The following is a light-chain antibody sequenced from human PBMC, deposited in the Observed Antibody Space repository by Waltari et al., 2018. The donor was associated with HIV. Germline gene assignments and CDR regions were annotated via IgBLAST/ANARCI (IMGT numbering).Light chain of an antibody. Sequence: SYLLTQPPSVSVAPGQTARITGAGNHIRSNSVHWYQQKPGPAPGLVIYFDSARPSGIPERFSGSNSGNTATLTIIRVESGDEADYHCQLWDTKSVHPGAVFGGGTKLTVL. CDR1: HIRSNS. CDR2: FDS. V-gene: IGLV3-21*04. CDR3: QLWDTKSVHPGAV. J-gene: IGLJ2*01.